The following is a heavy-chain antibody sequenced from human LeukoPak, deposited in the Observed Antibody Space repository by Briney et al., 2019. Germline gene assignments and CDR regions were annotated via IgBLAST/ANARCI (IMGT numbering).Heavy chain of an antibody. CDR3: AKGSISGTRSLFDY. V-gene: IGHV3-23*01. J-gene: IGHJ4*02. CDR1: GFTFDDYA. Sequence: PGRSLRLSCAASGFTFDDYAMHWVRHAPGKGLEWVSGIGGSGGATYYADSVKGRFTISRDNSKNTLYLQMNSLRAEDTAVYYCAKGSISGTRSLFDYWGQGTLVTVSS. D-gene: IGHD1-20*01. CDR2: IGGSGGAT.